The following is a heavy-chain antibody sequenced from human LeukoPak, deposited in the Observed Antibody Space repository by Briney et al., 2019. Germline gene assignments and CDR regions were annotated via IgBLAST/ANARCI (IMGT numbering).Heavy chain of an antibody. CDR1: GFTFSSYG. J-gene: IGHJ4*02. CDR3: AKEEEAYCGGDCYSTAGY. Sequence: PGGSLRLSCAASGFTFSSYGMHWVRQAPGKGLEWGAVIWYDGSNKYYADSVKGRFTISRDNSKNTLYLQMNSLTAEDTAVYYCAKEEEAYCGGDCYSTAGYWGQGTLVTVSS. V-gene: IGHV3-33*06. D-gene: IGHD2-21*02. CDR2: IWYDGSNK.